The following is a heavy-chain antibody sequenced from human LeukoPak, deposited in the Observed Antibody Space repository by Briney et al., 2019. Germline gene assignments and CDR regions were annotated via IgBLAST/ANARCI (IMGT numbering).Heavy chain of an antibody. CDR3: ARGADSSGTDY. CDR2: IIPIFGTA. CDR1: GGTFSSYA. D-gene: IGHD3-22*01. V-gene: IGHV1-69*01. Sequence: ASVKVSCKASGGTFSSYASSWVRQAPGQGLEWMGGIIPIFGTANYAQKFQGRVTITADESASTAYMELSSLRSEDTAVYYCARGADSSGTDYWGQGTLVTVSS. J-gene: IGHJ4*02.